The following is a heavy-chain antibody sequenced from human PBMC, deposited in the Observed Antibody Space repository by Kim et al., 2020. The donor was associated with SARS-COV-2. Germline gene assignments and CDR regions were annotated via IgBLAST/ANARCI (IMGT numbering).Heavy chain of an antibody. CDR1: GGTFSSYA. J-gene: IGHJ6*03. Sequence: SVKVSCKASGGTFSSYAISWVRQAPGQGLEWMGRIIPILGIANYAQKFQGRVTITADKSTSTAYMELSSLRSEDTAVYYCARERSSSSPYYYYYYYMDVWGKGTTVTVSS. CDR3: ARERSSSSPYYYYYYYMDV. D-gene: IGHD6-6*01. CDR2: IIPILGIA. V-gene: IGHV1-69*04.